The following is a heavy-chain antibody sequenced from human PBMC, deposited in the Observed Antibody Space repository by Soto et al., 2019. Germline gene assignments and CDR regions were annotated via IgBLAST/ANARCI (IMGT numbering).Heavy chain of an antibody. Sequence: SVKVSCKASGGTFSSYAISWVRQAPGQGLEWMGGIIPIFGTANYAQKFQGRVTITADESTSTAYMELSSLRSEDTAVYYCASPAGYYYDSSGYYNDAFDIWGQGTMLTVSS. CDR2: IIPIFGTA. D-gene: IGHD3-22*01. CDR1: GGTFSSYA. V-gene: IGHV1-69*13. CDR3: ASPAGYYYDSSGYYNDAFDI. J-gene: IGHJ3*02.